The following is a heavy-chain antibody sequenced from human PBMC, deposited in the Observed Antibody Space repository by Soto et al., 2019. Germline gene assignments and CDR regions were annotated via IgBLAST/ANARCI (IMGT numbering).Heavy chain of an antibody. V-gene: IGHV1-3*01. Sequence: GASVKVSCKASGYTFTSYAMHWVRQAPGQRLEWMGRINAGIGIAKYAQKFQGRVTITADKSTSTAYMELSSLRSEDTAVYYCATRPSSAALSVFFDYWGQGTLVTVSS. CDR1: GYTFTSYA. CDR3: ATRPSSAALSVFFDY. J-gene: IGHJ4*02. D-gene: IGHD6-13*01. CDR2: INAGIGIA.